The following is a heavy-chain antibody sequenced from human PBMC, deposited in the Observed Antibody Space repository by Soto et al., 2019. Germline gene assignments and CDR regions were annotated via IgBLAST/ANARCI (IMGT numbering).Heavy chain of an antibody. CDR3: ARVGLGYYYYYGMDV. V-gene: IGHV1-69*13. CDR1: GGTFSSYA. CDR2: IIPIFGTA. D-gene: IGHD3-9*01. J-gene: IGHJ6*02. Sequence: GASVKVSCKASGGTFSSYAISWVRQAPGQGLEWMGGIIPIFGTANYAQKFQGRVTITADESTSTAYMELSSLRSEDTAVYYCARVGLGYYYYYGMDVWGQGTTVTVS.